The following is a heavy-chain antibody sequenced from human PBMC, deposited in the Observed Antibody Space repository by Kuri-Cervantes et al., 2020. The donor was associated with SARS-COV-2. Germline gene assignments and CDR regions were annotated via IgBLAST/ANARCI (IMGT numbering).Heavy chain of an antibody. J-gene: IGHJ5*02. CDR1: GFTFSSYS. Sequence: GGSLRLSCAASGFTFSSYSMNWVRQAPGEGLEWVSSISSSSSYIYYADSVKGRFTISRDNAKNSLYLQMNSLRAEDTAVYYCARGGYSSSWYGSYNWFDPWGQGTLVTVSS. CDR2: ISSSSSYI. V-gene: IGHV3-21*01. CDR3: ARGGYSSSWYGSYNWFDP. D-gene: IGHD6-13*01.